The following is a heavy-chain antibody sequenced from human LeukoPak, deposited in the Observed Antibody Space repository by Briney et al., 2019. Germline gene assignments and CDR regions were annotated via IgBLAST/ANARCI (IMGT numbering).Heavy chain of an antibody. CDR1: GFTFSSYA. Sequence: PGGSLRLSCAASGFTFSSYAMHWVRQAPGKGLEWVAVISYDGSNKYYADSVKGRFTISRDNSKNTLSLQMNSLRAEDTAVYYCAGSGYYLDAFDIWGQGTMVTVSS. CDR3: AGSGYYLDAFDI. J-gene: IGHJ3*02. CDR2: ISYDGSNK. V-gene: IGHV3-30-3*01. D-gene: IGHD3-22*01.